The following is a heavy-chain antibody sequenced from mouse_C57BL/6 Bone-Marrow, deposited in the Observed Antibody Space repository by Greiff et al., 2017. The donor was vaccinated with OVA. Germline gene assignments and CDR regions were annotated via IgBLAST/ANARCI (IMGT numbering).Heavy chain of an antibody. Sequence: QVHVKQPGAELVRPGTSVKLSCKASGYTFTSYWMHWVKQRPGQGLEWIGVIDPSDSYTNYNQKFKGKATLTVDTSSSTAYMQLSSLTSEDSAVYYCARRTTVVDYFDYWGQGTTLTVSS. CDR3: ARRTTVVDYFDY. CDR1: GYTFTSYW. V-gene: IGHV1-59*01. D-gene: IGHD1-1*01. CDR2: IDPSDSYT. J-gene: IGHJ2*01.